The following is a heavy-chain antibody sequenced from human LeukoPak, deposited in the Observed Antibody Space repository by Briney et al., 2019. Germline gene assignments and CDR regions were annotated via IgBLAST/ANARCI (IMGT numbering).Heavy chain of an antibody. CDR2: IWYNGTNK. Sequence: PGGSLRLSCLASGFTFRSHGMHWVRQAPGKGLEWVAVIWYNGTNKYYADSVKGRFTISRDNAKNILSLQMNGLRAEDTAVYYCAKDRLGYSYGHAEYFQSWGQGTLVIVSS. D-gene: IGHD5-18*01. CDR1: GFTFRSHG. J-gene: IGHJ1*01. V-gene: IGHV3-33*06. CDR3: AKDRLGYSYGHAEYFQS.